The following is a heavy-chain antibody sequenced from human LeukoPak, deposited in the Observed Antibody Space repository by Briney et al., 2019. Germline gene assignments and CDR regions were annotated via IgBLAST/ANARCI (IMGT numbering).Heavy chain of an antibody. J-gene: IGHJ4*02. Sequence: SETLSLTCTVSGGPISTYYWSWIRQPPGKGLEWIGYIHYSGSTNYNPSLKSRVTISVDTSKNQFSLKLSSVTAADTAVYYCARGYFDNGGYSAPFHYWGQGTLVTVSS. CDR1: GGPISTYY. V-gene: IGHV4-59*01. CDR2: IHYSGST. D-gene: IGHD3-22*01. CDR3: ARGYFDNGGYSAPFHY.